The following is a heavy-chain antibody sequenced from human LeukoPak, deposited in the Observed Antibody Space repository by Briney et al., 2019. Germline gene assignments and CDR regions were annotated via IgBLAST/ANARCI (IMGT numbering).Heavy chain of an antibody. V-gene: IGHV4-34*01. D-gene: IGHD6-19*01. J-gene: IGHJ5*02. Sequence: DTLSLTCAVYGVSFSGYYWSWIRQPPGQGLEWIGERNQSGSTNYDPSLKSRVTISVDTSKNQFPLKLSSVTATDTAVYYCARASIAVAVRSRSDPWGQGTLATVSS. CDR3: ARASIAVAVRSRSDP. CDR1: GVSFSGYY. CDR2: RNQSGST.